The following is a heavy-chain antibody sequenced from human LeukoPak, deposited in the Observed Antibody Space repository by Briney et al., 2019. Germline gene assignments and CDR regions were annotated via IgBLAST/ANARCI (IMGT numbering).Heavy chain of an antibody. CDR1: GFTFDVYA. D-gene: IGHD2-15*01. Sequence: GGSLRLSCAASGFTFDVYAMDWVRQAPGKGLEWVSGISWNSGRVGYADSVKGRFTISRDNAKNSLYLQMNSLRAEDTAVYYCAMDATPPSITYWGQGTLVTVSS. CDR3: AMDATPPSITY. CDR2: ISWNSGRV. J-gene: IGHJ4*02. V-gene: IGHV3-9*01.